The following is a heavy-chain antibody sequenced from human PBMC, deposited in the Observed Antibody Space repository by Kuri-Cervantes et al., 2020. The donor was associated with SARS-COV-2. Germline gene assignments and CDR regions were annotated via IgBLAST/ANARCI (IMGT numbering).Heavy chain of an antibody. CDR1: GYTFTSYG. J-gene: IGHJ6*03. CDR2: ISAYNGNT. Sequence: ASVKVSCKASGYTFTSYGISWVRQAPGQGLEWMGWISAYNGNTNYAQKLQGRVTMTTDTSTSTAYMELSRLRSDDTAVYYCARVTRYSSSSASDDYYYYMDVWGKGTTVTVSS. V-gene: IGHV1-18*01. CDR3: ARVTRYSSSSASDDYYYYMDV. D-gene: IGHD6-6*01.